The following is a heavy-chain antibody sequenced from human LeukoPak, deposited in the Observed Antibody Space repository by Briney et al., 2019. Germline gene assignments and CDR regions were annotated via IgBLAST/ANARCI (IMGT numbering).Heavy chain of an antibody. Sequence: SQTLSLTCAISGDSFSSNNAAWNWIRQSPSRGLEWLGRTYHRSTWYDDYVVSVRSRLTITPDISKNQVSLQLNSVTPEDTAVYYCTREVAGTGGFDYWGQGITVTVSS. CDR2: TYHRSTWYD. CDR1: GDSFSSNNAA. D-gene: IGHD6-13*01. V-gene: IGHV6-1*01. CDR3: TREVAGTGGFDY. J-gene: IGHJ4*02.